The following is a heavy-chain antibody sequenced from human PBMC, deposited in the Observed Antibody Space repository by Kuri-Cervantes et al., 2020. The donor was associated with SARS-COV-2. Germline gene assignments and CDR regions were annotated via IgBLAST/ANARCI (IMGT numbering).Heavy chain of an antibody. CDR2: IYHSGST. V-gene: IGHV4-38-2*02. CDR1: GYSISGSYY. CDR3: ASALKGQIDAFDI. Sequence: SETLSLTCSVSGYSISGSYYWGWIRQPPGKGQEWIGSIYHSGSTYYNPYLKSRVTISVDTSKTQFSLRLSSLTAADTAVYYCASALKGQIDAFDIWGQGTMVTVSS. J-gene: IGHJ3*02.